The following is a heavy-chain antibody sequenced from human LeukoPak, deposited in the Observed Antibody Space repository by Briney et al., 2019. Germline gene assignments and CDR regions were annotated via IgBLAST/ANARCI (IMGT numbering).Heavy chain of an antibody. J-gene: IGHJ4*02. D-gene: IGHD2-21*02. CDR2: ISSSGSTI. Sequence: PGGSLRLSCAASGFTFSSYEMNWVRQARGKGLEWVSYISSSGSTIYYADSVKGRFTISRDNAKNSLYLQMNSLRAEDTAVYYCARIPLCGGDCYSDYWGRGTLVTVSS. CDR1: GFTFSSYE. CDR3: ARIPLCGGDCYSDY. V-gene: IGHV3-48*03.